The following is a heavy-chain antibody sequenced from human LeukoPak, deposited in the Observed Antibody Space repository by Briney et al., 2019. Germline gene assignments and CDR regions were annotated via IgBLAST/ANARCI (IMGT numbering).Heavy chain of an antibody. CDR2: ITSSGTAI. Sequence: GGSLRLSCAASGFTFSDYYMSWIRQVPGKGLEWISYITSSGTAIYYADSVRGRFTISRDNAKNSLFLQMNSLGAEDTAVYYCARPALASSRVTAFDIWGQGTLVTVSA. CDR1: GFTFSDYY. CDR3: ARPALASSRVTAFDI. V-gene: IGHV3-11*01. D-gene: IGHD6-19*01. J-gene: IGHJ3*02.